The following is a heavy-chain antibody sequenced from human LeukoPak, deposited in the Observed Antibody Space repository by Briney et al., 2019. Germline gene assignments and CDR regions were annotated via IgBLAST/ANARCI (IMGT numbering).Heavy chain of an antibody. D-gene: IGHD6-13*01. CDR1: GGSISSYY. CDR2: IYYSGST. J-gene: IGHJ4*02. V-gene: IGHV4-59*01. Sequence: PSETLSLTCTVSGGSISSYYWSWIRQPPGKGLEWIGYIYYSGSTNYNPSLKSRVTISVDTSKNRFSLKLSSVTAADTAVYYCARGTRVDSSQPFDYWGQGTLVTVSS. CDR3: ARGTRVDSSQPFDY.